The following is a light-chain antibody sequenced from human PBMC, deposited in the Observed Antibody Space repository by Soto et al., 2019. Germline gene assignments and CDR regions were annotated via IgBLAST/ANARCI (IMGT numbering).Light chain of an antibody. V-gene: IGKV1-27*01. Sequence: DIQMTQSPSTLSASVGDRVTITCRASLPISNYLAWYQQKPGKIPNLLIYAASTLQAGVPSRFSGSGSQTDFTLTISRLEPEDFAVYYCQQYGTSPRTFGQGTKVDIK. CDR3: QQYGTSPRT. J-gene: IGKJ1*01. CDR2: AAS. CDR1: LPISNY.